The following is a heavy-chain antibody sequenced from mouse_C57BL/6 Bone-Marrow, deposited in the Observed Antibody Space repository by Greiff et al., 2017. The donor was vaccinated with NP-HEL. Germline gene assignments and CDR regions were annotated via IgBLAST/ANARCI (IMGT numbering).Heavy chain of an antibody. V-gene: IGHV1-61*01. J-gene: IGHJ1*03. CDR2: IYPSDSET. D-gene: IGHD4-1*01. CDR3: ARYPDWGYWYFDV. CDR1: GYTFTSYW. Sequence: QVQLQQPGAELVRPGSSVKLSCKASGYTFTSYWMDWVKQRPGQGLEWIGNIYPSDSETHYNQQFKDKATLTVDKSSSTAYMQLSSLTSEDSAVYYCARYPDWGYWYFDVWGTGTTVTVSS.